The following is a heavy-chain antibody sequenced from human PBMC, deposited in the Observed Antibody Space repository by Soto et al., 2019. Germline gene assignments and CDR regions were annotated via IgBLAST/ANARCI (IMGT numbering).Heavy chain of an antibody. J-gene: IGHJ5*02. Sequence: ASVKVSCKASGYTFDDYSISWVRQAPGQGLQWVGWISTSIGHTNYAESFQGRVTMTTDRLTTTGYMEGRSLRSDDTAVYYCARGSDCNGGTLCTTWTEPWGQESVPTVSS. CDR1: GYTFDDYS. V-gene: IGHV1-18*01. CDR2: ISTSIGHT. CDR3: ARGSDCNGGTLCTTWTEP. D-gene: IGHD2-15*01.